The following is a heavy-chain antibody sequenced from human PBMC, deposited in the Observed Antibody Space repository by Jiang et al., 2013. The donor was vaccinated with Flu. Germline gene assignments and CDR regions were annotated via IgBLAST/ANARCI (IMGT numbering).Heavy chain of an antibody. J-gene: IGHJ6*02. D-gene: IGHD2-2*01. CDR1: GDSVSSNSAA. CDR3: SAAIQLDYYYYYGMDV. Sequence: SQTLSLTCAISGDSVSSNSAAWNWIRQSPSRGLEWLGRTYYRSKWYNDYAVSVKSRITINPDTSKNQFSLQLNSVTPEDTAVYYCSAAIQLDYYYYYGMDVWGQGTTVTVSS. CDR2: TYYRSKWYN. V-gene: IGHV6-1*01.